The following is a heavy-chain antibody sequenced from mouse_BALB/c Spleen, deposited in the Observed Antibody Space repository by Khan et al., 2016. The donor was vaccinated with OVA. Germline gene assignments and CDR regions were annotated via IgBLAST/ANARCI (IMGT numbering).Heavy chain of an antibody. J-gene: IGHJ2*01. D-gene: IGHD1-2*01. Sequence: EVELVESGGGLVQPGGSRKLSCAASGFTFSSFGMHWVRQAPEKGLEWVAYISSGSNTSYYADTLRGRFTISRDNPKNTPFLQMTSLRSEDTAMYYCERDSYGYMGYFDYWGQGTTLTVSS. V-gene: IGHV5-17*02. CDR3: ERDSYGYMGYFDY. CDR2: ISSGSNTS. CDR1: GFTFSSFG.